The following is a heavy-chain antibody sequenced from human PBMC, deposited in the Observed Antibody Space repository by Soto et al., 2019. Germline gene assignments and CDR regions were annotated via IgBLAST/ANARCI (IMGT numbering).Heavy chain of an antibody. CDR2: ISYDGSNK. CDR3: AKGPRVGAVTFLYYYVMDV. V-gene: IGHV3-30*18. D-gene: IGHD1-26*01. Sequence: QVQLVESGGGVVQPGRSLRLSCAASGFTFSSYGMHWVRQAPGKGLEWVAVISYDGSNKYYADSVKGRFTISRDNSKNTLYLQMNSLRAEDTAVYYCAKGPRVGAVTFLYYYVMDVWGQGTTVTVSS. J-gene: IGHJ6*02. CDR1: GFTFSSYG.